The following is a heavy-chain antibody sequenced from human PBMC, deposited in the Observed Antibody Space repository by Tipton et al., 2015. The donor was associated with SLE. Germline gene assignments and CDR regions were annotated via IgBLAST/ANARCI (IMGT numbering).Heavy chain of an antibody. CDR1: GFSFSDYY. J-gene: IGHJ6*02. CDR2: ISSSGSTI. V-gene: IGHV3-11*01. Sequence: SLRLSCAASGFSFSDYYMTWIRQAPGKGLEWVSYISSSGSTIYYADSVKGRFTVSRDNAKNSLYLQMNSLKAEDTAVYYCTRGGWCSTSRCYDNYYFGMNVWGQGTTVTVSS. D-gene: IGHD2-2*01. CDR3: TRGGWCSTSRCYDNYYFGMNV.